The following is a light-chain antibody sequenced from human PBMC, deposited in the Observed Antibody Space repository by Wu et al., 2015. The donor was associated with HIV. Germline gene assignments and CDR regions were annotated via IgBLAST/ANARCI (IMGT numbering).Light chain of an antibody. V-gene: IGKV3-11*01. Sequence: DIVLTQSPGTLSLSLGERATLSCRASQDIRRHLAWYQQKPGRAPRLLIYDASTRTTDVSGRFSGSGSGTDFTLTISNLQAEDSAVYYCQQYSNWPFYSFGQGTKLEIK. CDR1: QDIRRH. CDR2: DAS. CDR3: QQYSNWPFYS. J-gene: IGKJ2*03.